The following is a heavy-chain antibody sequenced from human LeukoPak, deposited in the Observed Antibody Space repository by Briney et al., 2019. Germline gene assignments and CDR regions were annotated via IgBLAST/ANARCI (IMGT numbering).Heavy chain of an antibody. D-gene: IGHD2-15*01. J-gene: IGHJ5*01. CDR1: GFTFSDYD. V-gene: IGHV3-11*04. CDR3: ARERIRAAVTGWFDS. Sequence: GGSLRLSCAASGFTFSDYDMSWIRQAPGKGLEWVAKISSSGGIMYYADSLKGRFSISRDNAQKSLYLQMTSLRAEDAALYYCARERIRAAVTGWFDSWGQGTLVTVPQ. CDR2: ISSSGGIM.